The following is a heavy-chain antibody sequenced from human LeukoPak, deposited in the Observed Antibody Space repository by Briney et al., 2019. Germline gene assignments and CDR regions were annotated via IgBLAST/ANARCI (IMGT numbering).Heavy chain of an antibody. D-gene: IGHD3-3*01. CDR3: AKDLTIFGMVILDY. Sequence: GGSLRLSCAASGFTFSSYAMSWVRQAPGKGLEWVSAISGSGGSTYYADSVKGRFTISRDNSKNTLYLQMNSLRAEDTAVYYCAKDLTIFGMVILDYWGQGTLVTVSS. CDR1: GFTFSSYA. J-gene: IGHJ4*02. V-gene: IGHV3-23*01. CDR2: ISGSGGST.